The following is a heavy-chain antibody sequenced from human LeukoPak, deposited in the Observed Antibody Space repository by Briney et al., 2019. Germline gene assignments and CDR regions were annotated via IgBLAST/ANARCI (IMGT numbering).Heavy chain of an antibody. CDR3: AQGGSEIYYFYHGMDV. CDR1: GFTFSTYG. V-gene: IGHV3-30*18. CDR2: ISYDGSNE. J-gene: IGHJ6*02. Sequence: GGSLRLSCAASGFTFSTYGMHWVRQAPGKGLEWVAVISYDGSNEYYADSVRGRFTISRDNSKNTLYLQMNSLRAEDTAVYYCAQGGSEIYYFYHGMDVWGRGTTVTVSS. D-gene: IGHD3-10*01.